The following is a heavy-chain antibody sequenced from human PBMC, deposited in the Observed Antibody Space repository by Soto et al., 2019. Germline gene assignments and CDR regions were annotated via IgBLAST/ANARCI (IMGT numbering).Heavy chain of an antibody. Sequence: GASGKLSCKASGYTFTSYGIRWVRQAPGQGLEWMGWISAYNGNTNYAQKLQGRVTMTTDTSTSTAYMELRSLRSDDTAVYYCARDQSMPLGPLFDYWGQGTLVTGSS. CDR2: ISAYNGNT. CDR3: ARDQSMPLGPLFDY. CDR1: GYTFTSYG. D-gene: IGHD2-2*01. V-gene: IGHV1-18*01. J-gene: IGHJ4*02.